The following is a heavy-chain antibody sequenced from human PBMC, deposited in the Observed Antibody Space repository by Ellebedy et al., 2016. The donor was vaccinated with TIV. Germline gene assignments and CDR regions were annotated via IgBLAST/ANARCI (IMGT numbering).Heavy chain of an antibody. V-gene: IGHV1-2*02. D-gene: IGHD2-2*01. CDR2: INPDSGGT. J-gene: IGHJ4*02. CDR1: GYLFSSFG. CDR3: ARVSGYFIVIPDDY. Sequence: ASVKVSCKASGYLFSSFGINWVRQAPGQGLEWMGWINPDSGGTNYAQKFQGRVTMTRDKSISTAYMELSRLRSDDTAVYYCARVSGYFIVIPDDYWGQGTLVTVSS.